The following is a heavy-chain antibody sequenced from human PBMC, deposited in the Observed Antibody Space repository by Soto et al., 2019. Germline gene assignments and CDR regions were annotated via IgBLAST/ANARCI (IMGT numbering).Heavy chain of an antibody. CDR1: GFTSSSYS. CDR2: ISSSSTI. Sequence: GGSLRLSCAASGFTSSSYSMNWVRQAPGKGLEWVSYISSSSTIYYADSVKGRFTISRDNAKNSLYLQMNSLRDEDTAVYYCARSRRDYDSSGYYYRYGMDVWGQGTTVTVSS. V-gene: IGHV3-48*02. J-gene: IGHJ6*02. CDR3: ARSRRDYDSSGYYYRYGMDV. D-gene: IGHD3-22*01.